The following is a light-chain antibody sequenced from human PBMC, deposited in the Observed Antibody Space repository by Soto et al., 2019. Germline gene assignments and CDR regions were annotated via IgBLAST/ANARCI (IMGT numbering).Light chain of an antibody. Sequence: SSLTQPAAVSGCAGQAITIPCTGSSSDIGDYDYVSWYQQRPGKAPKVLISEVSNRRSGVSNRFSGSKSGNTTSLTISGHQAEDEADYFCNSYATANTRVFGNGTKVTVL. V-gene: IGLV2-14*01. CDR3: NSYATANTRV. J-gene: IGLJ1*01. CDR1: SSDIGDYDY. CDR2: EVS.